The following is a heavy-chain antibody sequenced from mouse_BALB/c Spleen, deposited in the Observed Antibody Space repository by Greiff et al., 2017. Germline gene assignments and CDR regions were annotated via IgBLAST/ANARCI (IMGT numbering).Heavy chain of an antibody. J-gene: IGHJ3*01. CDR1: GFTFSSYT. D-gene: IGHD3-2*01. CDR3: ARDSDSTGDGFAY. CDR2: ISNGGGST. V-gene: IGHV5-12-2*01. Sequence: EVQLVQSGGGLVQPGGSLKLSCAASGFTFSSYTMSWVRQTPEKRLEWVAYISNGGGSTYYPDTVKGRFTISRDKAKNTLYLQMSSLKSEDTAMYDCARDSDSTGDGFAYWGQGTLVTVSA.